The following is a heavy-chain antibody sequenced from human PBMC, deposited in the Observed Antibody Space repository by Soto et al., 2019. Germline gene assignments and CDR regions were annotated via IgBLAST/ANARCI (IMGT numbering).Heavy chain of an antibody. V-gene: IGHV3-7*05. CDR2: IRKDGSQR. D-gene: IGHD6-25*01. CDR1: EFDFSSAW. J-gene: IGHJ3*02. CDR3: ARDVSPGSSGLYLDAVDI. Sequence: EVQLVESGGGLVQPGESLTLSCAASEFDFSSAWMHWVRQAPGQGLEWLANIRKDGSQRSYLDSVRGRFTISRDNSKNALYLHMNSLRAEETALYFCARDVSPGSSGLYLDAVDIWCKGTMVTVSS.